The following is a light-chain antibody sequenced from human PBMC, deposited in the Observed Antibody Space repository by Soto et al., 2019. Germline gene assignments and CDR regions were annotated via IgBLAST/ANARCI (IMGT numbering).Light chain of an antibody. CDR2: AGS. J-gene: IGKJ5*01. CDR1: QDISNY. Sequence: DIQLTQSPSFLSASVGDRVTITCRASQDISNYLVWYQQKPGKAPKVLIYAGSTLQSGVPSKFSGSGSGTEFSLPINSLQPEDFATYYCQQLRSNPITFGQGTRLEI. V-gene: IGKV1-9*01. CDR3: QQLRSNPIT.